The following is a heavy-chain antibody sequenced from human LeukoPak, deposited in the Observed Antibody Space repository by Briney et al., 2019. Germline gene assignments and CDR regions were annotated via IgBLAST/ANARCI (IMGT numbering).Heavy chain of an antibody. D-gene: IGHD3-22*01. CDR2: INPNSGGT. CDR1: GYTFTGYY. J-gene: IGHJ6*04. Sequence: ASVKVSCKASGYTFTGYYMHWVRQAPGQGLEWMGWINPNSGGTNYAQKFQGRVTMTRDTSISTAYMELSRLRSDDTAVYYCARGGGRYYYDSSGYVGAFPVWGKGTTVTVSS. CDR3: ARGGGRYYYDSSGYVGAFPV. V-gene: IGHV1-2*02.